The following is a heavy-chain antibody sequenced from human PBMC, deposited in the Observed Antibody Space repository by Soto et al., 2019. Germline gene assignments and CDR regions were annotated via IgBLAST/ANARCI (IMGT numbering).Heavy chain of an antibody. CDR2: ISSSSSYI. D-gene: IGHD6-13*01. CDR3: ARASSSSGYFDY. J-gene: IGHJ4*02. V-gene: IGHV3-21*01. CDR1: GFTFSSYS. Sequence: GGPLRLSCGASGFTFSSYSMNWVRQAPGKGLEWVSSISSSSSYIYYADSVKGRFTISRDNAKNSLYLQMNSLRAEDTAVYYCARASSSSGYFDYWGQGTLVTVSS.